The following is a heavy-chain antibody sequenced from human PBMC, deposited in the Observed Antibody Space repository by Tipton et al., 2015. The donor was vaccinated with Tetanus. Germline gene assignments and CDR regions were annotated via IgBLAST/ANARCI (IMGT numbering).Heavy chain of an antibody. CDR2: IYIPEGT. CDR1: GDSISRSY. J-gene: IGHJ3*01. D-gene: IGHD3-10*01. V-gene: IGHV4-59*12. CDR3: ARVSSGEIDSFDV. Sequence: TLSLTCTVSGDSISRSYWSWIRQSPGKGLEWIGYIYIPEGTIYNPSLQSRVIISVDTSKSQVSLKVTSVTAADTALYYCARVSSGEIDSFDVWGQGTMVTVSS.